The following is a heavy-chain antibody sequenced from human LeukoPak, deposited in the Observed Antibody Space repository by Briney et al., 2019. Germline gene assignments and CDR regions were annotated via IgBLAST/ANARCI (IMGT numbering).Heavy chain of an antibody. CDR2: IYTSGST. J-gene: IGHJ5*02. CDR3: ARYKVVRGVLKPGWFDP. Sequence: SETLSLTYTVSVGSISSYYWSWIRQPAGKGLEWIGRIYTSGSTNYNPSLTSRVTLSVDTSQNQFSLKLSSVTAPDTALYYCARYKVVRGVLKPGWFDPWGQGTLVTVYS. CDR1: VGSISSYY. D-gene: IGHD3-10*01. V-gene: IGHV4-4*07.